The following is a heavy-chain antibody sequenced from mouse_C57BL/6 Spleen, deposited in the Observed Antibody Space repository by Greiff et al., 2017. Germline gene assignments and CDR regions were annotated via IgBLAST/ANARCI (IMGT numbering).Heavy chain of an antibody. Sequence: VKLQESGAELVKPGASVKLSCKASGYTFTSYWMHWVKQRPGQGLEWIGMIHPNSGSTNYNEKFKSKATLTVDKSSSTAYMQLSSLTSEDSAVYYCARCRGDLDYWGQGTTLTVAS. J-gene: IGHJ2*01. D-gene: IGHD3-1*01. CDR3: ARCRGDLDY. V-gene: IGHV1-64*01. CDR2: IHPNSGST. CDR1: GYTFTSYW.